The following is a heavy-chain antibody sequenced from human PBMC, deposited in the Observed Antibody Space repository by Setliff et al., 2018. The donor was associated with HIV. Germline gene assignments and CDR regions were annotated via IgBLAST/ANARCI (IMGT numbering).Heavy chain of an antibody. D-gene: IGHD3-22*01. CDR2: ISGRSSDP. CDR1: GFTFSDYY. Sequence: PGGSLRLSCAASGFTFSDYYMGWIRQAPGKGLEWVSYISGRSSDPNYADSVKGRFTISRDNAKKSLYLQMDSLRAEDTAVYYCAKQGSGYDYYYMDVWGKGTTVTVSS. CDR3: AKQGSGYDYYYMDV. J-gene: IGHJ6*03. V-gene: IGHV3-11*06.